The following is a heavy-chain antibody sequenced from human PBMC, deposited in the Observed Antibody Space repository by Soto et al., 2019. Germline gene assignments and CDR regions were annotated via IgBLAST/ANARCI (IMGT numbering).Heavy chain of an antibody. Sequence: QVQLQESGPGLVKPSETLSLTCTVSGGSISSYYWSWIRQPPGKGLEWIGYLYYSGSTNYNPSLQLRVTISVATSMYQFSLKLSSVTAADTAVYYCARGSAGYSSSWYRYWGQGILVTVSS. V-gene: IGHV4-59*08. J-gene: IGHJ4*02. CDR2: LYYSGST. D-gene: IGHD6-13*01. CDR1: GGSISSYY. CDR3: ARGSAGYSSSWYRY.